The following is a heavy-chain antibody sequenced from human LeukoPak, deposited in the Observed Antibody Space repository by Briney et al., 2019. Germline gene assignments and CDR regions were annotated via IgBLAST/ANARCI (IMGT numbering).Heavy chain of an antibody. J-gene: IGHJ4*02. V-gene: IGHV3-9*01. Sequence: PGGSLRLSCAASGFPFDDYAMHWVRQTPGKGLEWVSGISWNSGSISYVNSVKGRFTISRNNAKNSLFLQMNSLRPEDTALYYCVKDIESLRAVAGTVMGFDSWGQGTLVTVSS. CDR1: GFPFDDYA. CDR2: ISWNSGSI. D-gene: IGHD6-19*01. CDR3: VKDIESLRAVAGTVMGFDS.